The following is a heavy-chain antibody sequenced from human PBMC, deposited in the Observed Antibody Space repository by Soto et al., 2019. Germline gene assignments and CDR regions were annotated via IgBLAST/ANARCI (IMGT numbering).Heavy chain of an antibody. CDR3: ARDEPNYDFWRRGLDV. J-gene: IGHJ6*02. Sequence: EVQLVESGGGLVQPGGSLRLSCAASGFTFSSYWMHWVRQVPGKGLEWVSRINSDSSSTNYADSVKGRFTITRDNAKNTLYLQMNSLRAEDTAVYYCARDEPNYDFWRRGLDVWGQGTTVSVSS. V-gene: IGHV3-74*01. D-gene: IGHD3-3*01. CDR2: INSDSSST. CDR1: GFTFSSYW.